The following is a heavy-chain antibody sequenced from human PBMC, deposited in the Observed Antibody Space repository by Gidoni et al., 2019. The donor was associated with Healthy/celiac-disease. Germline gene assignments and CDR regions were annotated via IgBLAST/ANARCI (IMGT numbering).Heavy chain of an antibody. V-gene: IGHV4-59*01. J-gene: IGHJ4*02. CDR1: GCSSSSYY. CDR2: IYYSGST. CDR3: ARGSSSWGVGFDY. Sequence: HVQLQESGPGLVTPSATLSLTCTVSGCSSSSYYWSWIRQPPGKGLEWIGYIYYSGSTNYNPSLKRRVTISVDTAKNQFSLKLSSVTAADTAVYYCARGSSSWGVGFDYWGQGTLVTVSS. D-gene: IGHD6-13*01.